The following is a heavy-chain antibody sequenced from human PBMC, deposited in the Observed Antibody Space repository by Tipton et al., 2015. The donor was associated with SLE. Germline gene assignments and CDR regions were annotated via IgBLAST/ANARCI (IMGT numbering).Heavy chain of an antibody. D-gene: IGHD6-13*01. Sequence: SLRLSCAASGFTFSSYWMHWVRQAPGKGLVRVSRINSDGSSTSYADSVKGRFTISRDNAKNTLYLQMNSLRAEDTAVYYCARGGYSGPSLLDYWGQGTLVTVSS. CDR3: ARGGYSGPSLLDY. J-gene: IGHJ4*02. CDR1: GFTFSSYW. CDR2: INSDGSST. V-gene: IGHV3-74*01.